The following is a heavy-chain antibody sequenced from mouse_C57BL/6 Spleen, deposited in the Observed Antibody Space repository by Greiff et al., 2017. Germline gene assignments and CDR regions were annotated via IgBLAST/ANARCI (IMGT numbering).Heavy chain of an antibody. Sequence: VQLQQPGAELVRPGTSVKLSCKASGYTFTSYWMHWVKQRPGQGLEWIGVIDPSDSYTNYNQKFKGKATLTVDTSSSTAYMQLSSLTSEDSAVYYCATDSNYERGYWGQGTTLTVSS. CDR1: GYTFTSYW. V-gene: IGHV1-59*01. D-gene: IGHD2-5*01. J-gene: IGHJ2*01. CDR2: IDPSDSYT. CDR3: ATDSNYERGY.